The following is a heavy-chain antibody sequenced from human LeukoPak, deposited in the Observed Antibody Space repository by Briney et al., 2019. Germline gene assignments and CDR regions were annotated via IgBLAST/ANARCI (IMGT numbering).Heavy chain of an antibody. D-gene: IGHD3-22*01. CDR3: ARDRGASRYYDSSGYTT. CDR2: ISYDGSNK. CDR1: GFTFSSYG. V-gene: IGHV3-30*03. Sequence: GRSLRLSCAASGFTFSSYGMHWVRQAPGKGLEWVAVISYDGSNKYYADSAKGRFTISRDNSKNTLYLQMNSLRAEDTAVYYCARDRGASRYYDSSGYTTWGQGTLVTVSS. J-gene: IGHJ5*02.